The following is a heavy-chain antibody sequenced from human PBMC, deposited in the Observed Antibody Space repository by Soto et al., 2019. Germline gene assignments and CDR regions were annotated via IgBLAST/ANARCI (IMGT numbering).Heavy chain of an antibody. J-gene: IGHJ6*02. CDR2: IYPGDSDT. V-gene: IGHV5-51*01. Sequence: GESLKISCKGSGYSFNSYWIGWVRQMPGKGLEWMGIIYPGDSDTRYSPSFQGQVAISADKSISTAYLQWSSLKASDTAMYYCARHSSSGWMGSSGTDVWGQGTTATVS. CDR1: GYSFNSYW. CDR3: ARHSSSGWMGSSGTDV. D-gene: IGHD6-19*01.